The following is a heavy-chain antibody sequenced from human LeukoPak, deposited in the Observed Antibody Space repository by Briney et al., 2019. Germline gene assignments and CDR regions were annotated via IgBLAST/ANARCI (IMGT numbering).Heavy chain of an antibody. J-gene: IGHJ4*02. CDR3: ARERETYNDY. Sequence: PGGSLRLSCAVSGFTFSSFWMTWVRQAPGKGLEWVANIKRDGSERYYVDSVRGRFTISRDNAKNSLFLQMNSLRAEDTAVYSCARERETYNDYWGQGTLVTVSS. CDR2: IKRDGSER. CDR1: GFTFSSFW. D-gene: IGHD1-1*01. V-gene: IGHV3-7*01.